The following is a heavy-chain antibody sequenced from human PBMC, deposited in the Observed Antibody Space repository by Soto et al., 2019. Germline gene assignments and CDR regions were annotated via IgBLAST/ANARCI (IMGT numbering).Heavy chain of an antibody. CDR3: ARDVSLRFPFDD. CDR2: ISSSSSYI. J-gene: IGHJ4*02. D-gene: IGHD4-17*01. V-gene: IGHV3-21*01. CDR1: GFTFSSYS. Sequence: EVQLVESGGGLVKPGGSLRLSCAASGFTFSSYSMNWVRQAPGKGLEWVSSISSSSSYIYYADSVKGRFTISRDNAKNSLYLQMNSLRAEDTAVYYCARDVSLRFPFDDWGQGTLVTVSS.